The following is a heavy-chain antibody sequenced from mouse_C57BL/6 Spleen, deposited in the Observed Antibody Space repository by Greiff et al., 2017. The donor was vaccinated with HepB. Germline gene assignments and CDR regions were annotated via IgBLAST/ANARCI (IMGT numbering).Heavy chain of an antibody. J-gene: IGHJ3*01. Sequence: DVMLVESGGGLVKPGGSLKLSCAASGFTFSDYGMHWVRQAPEKGLEWVAYISSGSSTIYYADTVKGRFTISRDNAKNTLFLQMTSLRSEVTALYCCANYYKGAYWGQGTLVTVSA. CDR2: ISSGSSTI. CDR3: ANYYKGAY. D-gene: IGHD2-12*01. V-gene: IGHV5-17*01. CDR1: GFTFSDYG.